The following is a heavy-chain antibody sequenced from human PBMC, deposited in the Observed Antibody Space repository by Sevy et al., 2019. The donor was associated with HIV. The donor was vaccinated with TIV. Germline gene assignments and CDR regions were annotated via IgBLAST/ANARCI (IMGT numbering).Heavy chain of an antibody. V-gene: IGHV3-21*01. CDR3: ARDYARYFDWLSFNWFDP. CDR2: ISCSSYI. J-gene: IGHJ5*02. Sequence: GGSLRLSCAASGFTFSSYSMNWVRQAPGKGLEWVSSISCSSYIYYADSVKGRFTISRDNAKNSLFLQMNSMRAEDTAVYYCARDYARYFDWLSFNWFDPWGQGTLVTVSS. CDR1: GFTFSSYS. D-gene: IGHD3-9*01.